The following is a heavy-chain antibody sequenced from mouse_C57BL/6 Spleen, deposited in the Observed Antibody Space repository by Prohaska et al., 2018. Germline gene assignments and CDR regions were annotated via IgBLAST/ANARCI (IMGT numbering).Heavy chain of an antibody. CDR2: IRLKSENYAT. V-gene: IGHV6-3*01. Sequence: EVKLEESGGGLVQPGGSMKLSCVASGFTFSNYWMNWVRQSPEKGLEWVAQIRLKSENYATHYAESVKGRFTISRDDSKSSVYLQMNNLRAEDTRIYYCTGPGSSLGDWGQGTTLTVSS. CDR3: TGPGSSLGD. D-gene: IGHD1-1*01. J-gene: IGHJ2*01. CDR1: GFTFSNYW.